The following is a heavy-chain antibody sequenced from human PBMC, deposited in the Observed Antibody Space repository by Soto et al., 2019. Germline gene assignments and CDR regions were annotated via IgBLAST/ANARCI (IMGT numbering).Heavy chain of an antibody. D-gene: IGHD2-21*02. CDR1: GDTFTDYY. CDR3: ARGGHVVVVTAAFDY. CDR2: VNPSGGHT. Sequence: QVQLVQSGAEVKKPGASVKVSCKASGDTFTDYYIHWVRQAPGQGLEWMGTVNPSGGHTTYAQDFLGRMTMTRDTSTSTLYMELTSLTSEDTAVYYCARGGHVVVVTAAFDYWGQGTLVTVSS. J-gene: IGHJ4*02. V-gene: IGHV1-46*01.